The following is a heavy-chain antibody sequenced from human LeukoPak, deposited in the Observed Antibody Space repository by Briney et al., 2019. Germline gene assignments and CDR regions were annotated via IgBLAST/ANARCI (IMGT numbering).Heavy chain of an antibody. D-gene: IGHD2-21*01. Sequence: GGSLRLSCAASGFTFSSYGMHWVRQAPGKGLEWVAVRWYDGSNKYYADSVKGRFTISRDNSKNTLYLQMNSLRAEDTAVYYCARAIGGDWFGPWGQGTLVTVSS. V-gene: IGHV3-33*01. CDR1: GFTFSSYG. CDR3: ARAIGGDWFGP. CDR2: RWYDGSNK. J-gene: IGHJ5*02.